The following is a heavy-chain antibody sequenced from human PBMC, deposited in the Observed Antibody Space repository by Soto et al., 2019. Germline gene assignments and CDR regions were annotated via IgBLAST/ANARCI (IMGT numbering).Heavy chain of an antibody. CDR1: GGTFSSNA. Sequence: QVQLVQSGAEVKKPGSSVKVSCKASGGTFSSNAISWVRQAPGQALEWMGGIMPVFAIANYAQKFQGRVTITADESTSIAYMELSRLRSQDTAVYYSARARNTAGDPIRACLDVWGQGNRVTVSS. J-gene: IGHJ6*02. D-gene: IGHD2-21*01. CDR3: ARARNTAGDPIRACLDV. CDR2: IMPVFAIA. V-gene: IGHV1-69*01.